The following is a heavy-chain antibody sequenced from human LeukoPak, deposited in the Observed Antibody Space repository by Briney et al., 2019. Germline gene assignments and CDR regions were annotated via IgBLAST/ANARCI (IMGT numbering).Heavy chain of an antibody. J-gene: IGHJ4*02. CDR1: GFRFNTFW. D-gene: IGHD4/OR15-4a*01. CDR3: ARDTLGEGEDANYAVYYFDY. Sequence: GGSLRLSCAASGFRFNTFWMSWVRQAPGKGLEWVDNIKQDGNEKYYADSVKGRFTISRDNGKNSLDLQMNSLRADDTAFYYCARDTLGEGEDANYAVYYFDYWGQGTVVTVSS. V-gene: IGHV3-7*01. CDR2: IKQDGNEK.